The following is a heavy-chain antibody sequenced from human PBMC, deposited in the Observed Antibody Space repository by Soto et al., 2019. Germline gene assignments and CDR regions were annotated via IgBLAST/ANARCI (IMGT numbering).Heavy chain of an antibody. J-gene: IGHJ3*02. V-gene: IGHV3-9*01. D-gene: IGHD2-21*02. Sequence: EVQLVESGGGLVQPGRSLRLSCAASGFTFDGYAMHWVRQPPGKGLEWVSGITWNSGSVGYADSVKGRFTISRDNTKNSLYLQMNSLRAEDTALYYCAKATRGALVSGDITPDAFDIWGQGTTVTVSS. CDR1: GFTFDGYA. CDR2: ITWNSGSV. CDR3: AKATRGALVSGDITPDAFDI.